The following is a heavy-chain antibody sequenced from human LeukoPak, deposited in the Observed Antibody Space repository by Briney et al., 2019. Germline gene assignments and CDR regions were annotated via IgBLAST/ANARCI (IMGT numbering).Heavy chain of an antibody. CDR1: GFTFSSYE. V-gene: IGHV3-48*03. CDR2: ISSSGSTI. D-gene: IGHD4-17*01. Sequence: QPGGSLRLSCAASGFTFSSYEMNWVLQAPGKGLEWVSYISSSGSTIYYADSVKGRFTISRDNDKNSLYLQMNSLRAEDTAVYCCARDPYYGDYVVWGQGTLVTVSS. J-gene: IGHJ4*02. CDR3: ARDPYYGDYVV.